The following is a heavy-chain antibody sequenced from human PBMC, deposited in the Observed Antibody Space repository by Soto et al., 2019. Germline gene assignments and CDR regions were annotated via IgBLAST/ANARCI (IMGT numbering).Heavy chain of an antibody. CDR2: IYRTGST. D-gene: IGHD1-7*01. CDR3: ASRDPGTSVDY. J-gene: IGHJ4*02. V-gene: IGHV4-4*02. Sequence: QVQLQESGPGLVKPSGTLSLTCAVSGGSFTSNNWWTWVRQPPGHGLEWIGEIYRTGSTNYNPSLKSRVTISLDKSENQISLKVTSLTAADTAVYYCASRDPGTSVDYWGQGTLVTVSS. CDR1: GGSFTSNNW.